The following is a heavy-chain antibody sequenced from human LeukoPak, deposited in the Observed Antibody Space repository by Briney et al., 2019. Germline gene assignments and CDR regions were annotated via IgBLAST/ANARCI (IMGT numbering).Heavy chain of an antibody. CDR2: IYYSGST. Sequence: PSETLSLTCIVSGGSISSYYWTWMRQPPGKGLEWIGYIYYSGSTNYNPSLKSRVTISVDTSKNQFSLNLRSVTAADTAVYYCARVGRGDYVWGSYSFDYWGQGTLVTVSS. CDR1: GGSISSYY. CDR3: ARVGRGDYVWGSYSFDY. J-gene: IGHJ4*02. D-gene: IGHD3-16*01. V-gene: IGHV4-59*01.